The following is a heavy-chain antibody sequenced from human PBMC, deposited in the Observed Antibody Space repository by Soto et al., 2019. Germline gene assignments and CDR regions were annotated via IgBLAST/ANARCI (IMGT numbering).Heavy chain of an antibody. CDR3: ARGVFITPGRRNWFDP. CDR2: ISGSGGST. Sequence: PGGSLRLSCAASGFTFSSNAMSWVRQAPGKGLEWVSAISGSGGSTYYADSVKGRFTISRDNAKNSLYLQMNSLKDEDTAVYYCARGVFITPGRRNWFDPWGQGTLVTVSS. V-gene: IGHV3-23*01. CDR1: GFTFSSNA. J-gene: IGHJ5*02. D-gene: IGHD3-10*01.